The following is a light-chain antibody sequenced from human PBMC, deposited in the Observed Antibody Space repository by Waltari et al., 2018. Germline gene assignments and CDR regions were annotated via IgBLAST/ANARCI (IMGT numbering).Light chain of an antibody. CDR1: QSVRNN. CDR3: QQYNEWPYT. Sequence: ETVMIQSPATLSVSPGERVTLSCSASQSVRNNVAWYQQTFGQAPRLLIYGASSRSTGVPPRFGGSWSGTEFTLTITSLQSEDFAVYYCQQYNEWPYTFGQGTKLEI. V-gene: IGKV3-15*01. CDR2: GAS. J-gene: IGKJ2*01.